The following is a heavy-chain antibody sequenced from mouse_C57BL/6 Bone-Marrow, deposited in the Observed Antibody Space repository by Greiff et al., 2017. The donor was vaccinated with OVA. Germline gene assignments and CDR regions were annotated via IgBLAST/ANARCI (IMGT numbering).Heavy chain of an antibody. D-gene: IGHD1-1*01. J-gene: IGHJ2*01. CDR1: GFTFSSYA. CDR3: TRDYYGSPFDY. V-gene: IGHV5-9-1*02. CDR2: ISSGGDYI. Sequence: EVKVVESGEGLVKPGGSLKLSCAASGFTFSSYAMSWVRQTPEKRLEWVAYISSGGDYIYYADTVKGRFTISRDNARNTLYLQMSSLKSEDTAMYYCTRDYYGSPFDYWGQGTTLTVSS.